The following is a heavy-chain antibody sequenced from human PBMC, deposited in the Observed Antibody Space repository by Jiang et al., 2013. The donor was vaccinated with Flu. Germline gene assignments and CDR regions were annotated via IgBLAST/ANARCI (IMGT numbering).Heavy chain of an antibody. CDR3: AKSAAARSWDY. CDR1: GFIFSTYW. Sequence: LVQPGGSLRLSCAASGFIFSTYWMNWVRQAPGKGLEWVASIKKDGSENHYVDSVKGRFTVSRDNSKNSLYLQMNSLRAEDTAVYYCAKSAAARSWDYWGQGIVVTVSS. CDR2: IKKDGSEN. V-gene: IGHV3-7*01. D-gene: IGHD6-6*01. J-gene: IGHJ4*02.